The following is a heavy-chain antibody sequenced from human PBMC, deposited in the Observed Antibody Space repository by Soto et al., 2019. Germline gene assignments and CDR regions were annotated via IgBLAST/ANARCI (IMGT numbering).Heavy chain of an antibody. V-gene: IGHV3-30*18. CDR3: AKDSADGNYGMDV. J-gene: IGHJ6*02. Sequence: QVQLVESGGGVVQPGRSLRLSCAASGFTFSSYGMHWVRQAPGKGLEWVAVISYDGSNKYYADSVKGRFTISRDNSKNSLDLQMNSLRAEDTAVDYCAKDSADGNYGMDVWGQGTTVTVSS. CDR2: ISYDGSNK. CDR1: GFTFSSYG. D-gene: IGHD3-10*01.